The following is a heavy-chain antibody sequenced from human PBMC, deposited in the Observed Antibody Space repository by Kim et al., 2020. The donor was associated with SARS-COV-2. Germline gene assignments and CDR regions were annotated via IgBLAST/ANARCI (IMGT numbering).Heavy chain of an antibody. D-gene: IGHD3-3*01. CDR3: SRTTLGVGVYYFGMDV. J-gene: IGHJ6*02. Sequence: ASVKVSCKASGYTFISYDINWVRQATGQGLEWMGWMNPKSGNTGYAHKFQGRVSMTRNTSIITAYTELSILSSDDTAVYYCSRTTLGVGVYYFGMDVWGQ. CDR2: MNPKSGNT. CDR1: GYTFISYD. V-gene: IGHV1-8*01.